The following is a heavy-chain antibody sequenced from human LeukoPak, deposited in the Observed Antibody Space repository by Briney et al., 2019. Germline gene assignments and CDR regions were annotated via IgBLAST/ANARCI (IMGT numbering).Heavy chain of an antibody. Sequence: GGSLRLSCAASGFTFSRSAMTWVRQGPGTGLEFVASIIYSGGATYYADSVKGRFTISRDNSKNTLYLQMNGLGAEDTALYYCAKDGLYYDGSEHVYYFDSWGQGTLVTVSS. D-gene: IGHD3-22*01. J-gene: IGHJ4*02. CDR3: AKDGLYYDGSEHVYYFDS. CDR2: IIYSGGAT. CDR1: GFTFSRSA. V-gene: IGHV3-23*01.